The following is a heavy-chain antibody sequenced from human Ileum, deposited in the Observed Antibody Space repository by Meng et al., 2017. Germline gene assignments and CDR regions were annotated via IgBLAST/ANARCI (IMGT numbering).Heavy chain of an antibody. CDR1: GGSFSGYY. CDR3: ARGREQQLVRGFGY. J-gene: IGHJ4*02. D-gene: IGHD6-6*01. CDR2: INHSGNT. V-gene: IGHV4-34*01. Sequence: VQLQHGGAGLLKPSATLSLTCAVYGGSFSGYYCSWLRQPPGKGLEWIGEINHSGNTNYNPSLKSRVTLSLDTSKNHFSLNLTSVTAADTAVYYCARGREQQLVRGFGYWGQGTLVTVSS.